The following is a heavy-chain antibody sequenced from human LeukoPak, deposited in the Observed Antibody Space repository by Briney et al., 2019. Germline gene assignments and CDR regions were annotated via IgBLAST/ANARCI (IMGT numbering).Heavy chain of an antibody. CDR1: GFTFRNYA. CDR2: ISSSGSTI. CDR3: AIRREGNMAWGDGMDV. V-gene: IGHV3-11*01. J-gene: IGHJ6*02. D-gene: IGHD3-16*01. Sequence: GGSLRLSCVASGFTFRNYAMTWVRQAPGKGLEWVSYISSSGSTIYYADSVKGRFTISRDNAKNSLYLQMNSLRAEDTAVYYCAIRREGNMAWGDGMDVWGQGTTVTVSS.